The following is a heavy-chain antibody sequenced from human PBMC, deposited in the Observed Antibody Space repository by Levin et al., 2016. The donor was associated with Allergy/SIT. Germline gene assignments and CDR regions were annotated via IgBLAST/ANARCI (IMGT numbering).Heavy chain of an antibody. Sequence: ASVKVSCKASGYTFTSYDINWVRQATGQGLEWMGWMNPNSGNTGYAQKFQGRVTMTEDTSTDTAYMELSSLRSEDTAVYYCATDFGSGYSSGWYYFDYWGQGTLVTVSS. D-gene: IGHD6-19*01. V-gene: IGHV1-8*01. CDR3: ATDFGSGYSSGWYYFDY. CDR2: MNPNSGNT. J-gene: IGHJ4*02. CDR1: GYTFTSYD.